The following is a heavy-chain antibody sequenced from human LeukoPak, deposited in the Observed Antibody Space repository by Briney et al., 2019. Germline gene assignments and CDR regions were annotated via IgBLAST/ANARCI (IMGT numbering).Heavy chain of an antibody. D-gene: IGHD2-21*02. V-gene: IGHV1-18*01. CDR3: ARVLDPAYCGGDCYSALDY. CDR1: GYTFTSYG. Sequence: ASVKVSCKASGYTFTSYGISWVRQAPGQGLEWMGRISAYNGNTNYAQKLQGRVTMTTDTSTSTAYMELRSLRSDDTAVYYCARVLDPAYCGGDCYSALDYWGQGTLVTVSS. J-gene: IGHJ4*02. CDR2: ISAYNGNT.